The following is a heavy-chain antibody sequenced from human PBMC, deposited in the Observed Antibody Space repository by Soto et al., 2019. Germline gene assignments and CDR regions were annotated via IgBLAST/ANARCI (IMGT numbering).Heavy chain of an antibody. CDR3: VSERPHRYARAFED. Sequence: SPTLSLTCAISGDSVSRNSAAWNWIRQSPSRGLEWLGRTYYRSKWYNDYAATVRSRMTLDADTSNKQVSLHLISVPPEDTAVYYCVSERPHRYARAFEDWGQGILVTVSS. D-gene: IGHD2-2*01. CDR2: TYYRSKWYN. V-gene: IGHV6-1*01. CDR1: GDSVSRNSAA. J-gene: IGHJ4*02.